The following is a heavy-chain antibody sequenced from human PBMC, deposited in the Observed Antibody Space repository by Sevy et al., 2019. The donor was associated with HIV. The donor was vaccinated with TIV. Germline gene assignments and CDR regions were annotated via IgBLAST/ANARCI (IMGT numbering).Heavy chain of an antibody. Sequence: ASVKVSCKASGYTFTSYGISWVRQAPGQGLEWMGWISAYNGNTNYEQKLQGRVTMTTDTSTSTAYMELRSLRSDDTAVYYCARVSPYYYDSSGYYFRRGGYYFDYWGQGTLVTVSS. J-gene: IGHJ4*02. CDR3: ARVSPYYYDSSGYYFRRGGYYFDY. CDR1: GYTFTSYG. CDR2: ISAYNGNT. D-gene: IGHD3-22*01. V-gene: IGHV1-18*04.